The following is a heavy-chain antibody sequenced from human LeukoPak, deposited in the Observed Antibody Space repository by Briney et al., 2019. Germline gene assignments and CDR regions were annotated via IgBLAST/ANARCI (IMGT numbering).Heavy chain of an antibody. CDR2: IYYSGST. J-gene: IGHJ4*02. V-gene: IGHV4-59*01. D-gene: IGHD2/OR15-2a*01. Sequence: SETLSLTCTVSGGSISSYYWSWIRQPPGKGLEWIGYIYYSGSTNYDPSLKSRVTISVDTSKNQFSLKLSSVTAADTAVYYCARENRAFDYWGQGTLVTVSS. CDR3: ARENRAFDY. CDR1: GGSISSYY.